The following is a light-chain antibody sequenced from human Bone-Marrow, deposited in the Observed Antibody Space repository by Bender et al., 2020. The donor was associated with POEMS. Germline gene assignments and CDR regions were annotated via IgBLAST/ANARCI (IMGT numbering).Light chain of an antibody. CDR1: SSDVGRSRL. V-gene: IGLV2-23*01. Sequence: QSALTQPASVSGSPGQSIIISCTGTSSDVGRSRLVSWYQHHPGKAPKLMISEDNKRPSGVSNRFSGSKSGNSAALTISALQAEDEADYYCCLYAGSRSPFGGGTKLTVL. CDR2: EDN. J-gene: IGLJ2*01. CDR3: CLYAGSRSP.